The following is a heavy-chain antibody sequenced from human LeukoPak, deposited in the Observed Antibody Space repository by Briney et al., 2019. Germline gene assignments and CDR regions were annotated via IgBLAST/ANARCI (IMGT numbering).Heavy chain of an antibody. CDR1: GGSFSGYY. D-gene: IGHD3-10*01. CDR3: ARFGYGSGSYYNWFDP. J-gene: IGHJ5*02. Sequence: PSETLSLTCAVHGGSFSGYYWTWIRQPPGKGLEWIGEINHSGTTNYNPSLKSRVTISVDTSKNQFSLKLSSVTAADTAVYYCARFGYGSGSYYNWFDPWGQGTLVTVSS. CDR2: INHSGTT. V-gene: IGHV4-34*01.